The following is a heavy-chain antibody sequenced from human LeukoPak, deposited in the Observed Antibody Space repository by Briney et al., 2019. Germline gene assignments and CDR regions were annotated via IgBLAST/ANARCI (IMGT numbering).Heavy chain of an antibody. Sequence: SGTLSLTCAVYGGSLSGFYWSWIRQSPGKGLEWIGEINQSGSTNYNPSLKSRVTISVDTSKNQFSLKLSSVTAADTAVYYCASHPSRAGAFDIWGQGTMVTVSS. CDR1: GGSLSGFY. CDR2: INQSGST. V-gene: IGHV4-34*01. CDR3: ASHPSRAGAFDI. J-gene: IGHJ3*02.